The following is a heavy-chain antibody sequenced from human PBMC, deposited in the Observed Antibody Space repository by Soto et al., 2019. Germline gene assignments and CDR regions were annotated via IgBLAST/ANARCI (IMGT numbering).Heavy chain of an antibody. D-gene: IGHD6-13*01. CDR3: TRDASRDSSARGWFDP. J-gene: IGHJ5*02. CDR2: ISSNSAYI. CDR1: GFTFRRFT. V-gene: IGHV3-21*01. Sequence: PGGSLRFSCAASGFTFRRFTMNWVRQAPGKGLEWVSTISSNSAYIYYTDALRGRFTISRDNAKNSLHLQMNSLRAEDTAVYYCTRDASRDSSARGWFDPWGPGT.